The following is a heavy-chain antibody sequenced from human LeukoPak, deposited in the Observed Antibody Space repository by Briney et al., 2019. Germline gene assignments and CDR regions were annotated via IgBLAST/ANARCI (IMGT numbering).Heavy chain of an antibody. CDR3: ARSVRGVIADAFNV. CDR1: GFSLTSYA. D-gene: IGHD3-10*01. J-gene: IGHJ3*01. Sequence: GGSLRLSCAPSGFSLTSYAMTWVRQAPGEGLEWVSDISANGGKTYYSDSVKGRFTISRDISKNTLFLQMNSLRVEDTAVYYCARSVRGVIADAFNVWGQGTMVAVSS. CDR2: ISANGGKT. V-gene: IGHV3-23*01.